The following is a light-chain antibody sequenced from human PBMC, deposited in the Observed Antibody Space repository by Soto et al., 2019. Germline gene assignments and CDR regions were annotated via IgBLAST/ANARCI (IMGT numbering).Light chain of an antibody. CDR2: GVN. J-gene: IGLJ1*01. Sequence: QSALTQPASVSGSPGQSITVSCTGSSSDFGDDKYVSWYQQQPGKGPNLLIYGVNSRPSGISNRFSASKSGNTASLTISGLQAEDEADYHCSSYSGSTAFYVFGTGTKVTVL. CDR3: SSYSGSTAFYV. CDR1: SSDFGDDKY. V-gene: IGLV2-14*01.